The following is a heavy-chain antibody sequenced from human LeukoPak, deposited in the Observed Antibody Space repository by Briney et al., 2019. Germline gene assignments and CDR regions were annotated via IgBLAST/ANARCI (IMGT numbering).Heavy chain of an antibody. CDR3: ARDPRTVRI. J-gene: IGHJ4*02. CDR1: GFTFTDSY. CDR2: ISGSGDDT. D-gene: IGHD1-1*01. V-gene: IGHV3-11*06. Sequence: PGGSLRLSCAASGFTFTDSYMTWVRQAPGKGLEWLSYISGSGDDTNYADSVRGRFTISRDNAKNSLYLQMNSLRVEDTAVYYCARDPRTVRIWGQGTLVTVSS.